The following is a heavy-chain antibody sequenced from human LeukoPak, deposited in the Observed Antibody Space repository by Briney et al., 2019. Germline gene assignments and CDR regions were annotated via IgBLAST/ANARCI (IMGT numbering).Heavy chain of an antibody. J-gene: IGHJ4*02. V-gene: IGHV1-24*01. CDR1: GYTLTELS. Sequence: GASVKVPCKVSGYTLTELSMHWVRQAPGKGLEWMGGFDPEDGETIYAQKFQGRVTMTEDTSTDTAYMELSSLRSEDTAVYYCATGGIAVAERFDYWGQGTLVTVSS. D-gene: IGHD6-19*01. CDR3: ATGGIAVAERFDY. CDR2: FDPEDGET.